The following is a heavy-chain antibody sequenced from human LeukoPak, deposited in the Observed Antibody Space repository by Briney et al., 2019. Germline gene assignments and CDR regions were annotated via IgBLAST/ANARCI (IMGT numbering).Heavy chain of an antibody. CDR2: IYHSGNT. CDR1: DYSISSGYY. D-gene: IGHD3-10*01. V-gene: IGHV4-38-2*01. J-gene: IGHJ4*02. Sequence: PSETLSLTCAVSDYSISSGYYWGWIRQPPGKGLEWIGSIYHSGNTYYNPSLKSRVTISVDTPKNQFSLKLTSVTAADTAVYYCVRHFYYGKYYFDYWGQGTLVTVSS. CDR3: VRHFYYGKYYFDY.